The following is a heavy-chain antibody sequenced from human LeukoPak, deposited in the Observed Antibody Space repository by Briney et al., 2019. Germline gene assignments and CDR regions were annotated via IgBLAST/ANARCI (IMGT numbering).Heavy chain of an antibody. CDR2: IYTSGST. V-gene: IGHV4-61*02. D-gene: IGHD4-11*01. Sequence: PSQTLSLTCTVSGGSISSGSYYWSWIRQPAGKGLEWIGRIYTSGSTNYNPSLKSRVTISVDTSKNQFSLKLSSVTAADTAVYYCARDYSNYPYCYYYMDVWGKGTTVTVSS. CDR1: GGSISSGSYY. CDR3: ARDYSNYPYCYYYMDV. J-gene: IGHJ6*03.